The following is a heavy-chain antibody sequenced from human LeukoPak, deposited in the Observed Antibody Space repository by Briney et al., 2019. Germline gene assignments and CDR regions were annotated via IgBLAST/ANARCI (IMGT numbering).Heavy chain of an antibody. CDR1: GFTFSSYS. Sequence: GGSLRLSCAASGFTFSSYSMNWVRQAPGKGLEWVSSISSSSSCIYYADSVKGRFTISRDNAKNSLYLQMNSLRAEDTAVYYCAKYSIVPRGGFDPWGQGTLVTVSS. D-gene: IGHD3-16*02. CDR2: ISSSSSCI. V-gene: IGHV3-21*04. CDR3: AKYSIVPRGGFDP. J-gene: IGHJ5*02.